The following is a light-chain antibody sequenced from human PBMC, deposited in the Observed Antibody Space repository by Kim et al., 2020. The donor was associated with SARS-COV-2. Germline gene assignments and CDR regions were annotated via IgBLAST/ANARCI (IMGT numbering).Light chain of an antibody. CDR2: AAY. J-gene: IGKJ3*01. CDR1: QRSNTY. Sequence: GGDRVKSAWRERQRSNTYVKWDQQKPGKATKLLIYAAYNLKSGVTSRFSGSGAERDITLTISRLQPEDFATYICQQSYITTFTFGQGTKVDSK. CDR3: QQSYITTFT. V-gene: IGKV1-39*01.